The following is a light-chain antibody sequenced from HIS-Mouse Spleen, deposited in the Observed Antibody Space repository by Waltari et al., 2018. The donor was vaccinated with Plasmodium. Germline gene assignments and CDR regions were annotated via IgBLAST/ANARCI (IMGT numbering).Light chain of an antibody. CDR3: QQYGSSPPYT. CDR1: QRVSSSY. V-gene: IGKV3-20*01. Sequence: EIVLTQSPRTLSLSPGARATLSCRASQRVSSSYFAWYQQKPGQAPRLLIYGASSRPTSIPDRFSGSGSGTDFTLTISRLEPADFAVYYCQQYGSSPPYTFGQGTKLEIK. J-gene: IGKJ2*01. CDR2: GAS.